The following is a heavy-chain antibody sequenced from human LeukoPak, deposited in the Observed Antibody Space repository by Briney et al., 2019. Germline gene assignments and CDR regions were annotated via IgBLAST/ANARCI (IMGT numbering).Heavy chain of an antibody. V-gene: IGHV3-9*01. J-gene: IGHJ4*02. CDR2: ISWNSGSI. CDR3: AKDKNPGSDWDSYFDD. CDR1: GSTFDDYA. Sequence: PGRSLRLSCAASGSTFDDYAMLWARQRPGKGREWVSGISWNSGSILFVDSVKGRFTISRDNAKNSLYLQLNSLRAKDTAFYYCAKDKNPGSDWDSYFDDWGQGILVTVSS. D-gene: IGHD6-19*01.